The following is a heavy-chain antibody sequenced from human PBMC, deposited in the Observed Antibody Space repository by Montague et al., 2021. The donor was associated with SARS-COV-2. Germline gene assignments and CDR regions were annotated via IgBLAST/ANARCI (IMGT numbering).Heavy chain of an antibody. D-gene: IGHD3-9*01. Sequence: PALVKPTQTLTLTCTFSGFSLSTSGMCVSWIRQPPGKALEWLAVIYSNDEKRYSPSLRNRLTITKDTAKNQVVLSLTYVDPVDTATYYCAHLIRYYDIFTGIPFDYWGQGSQVTVSS. CDR3: AHLIRYYDIFTGIPFDY. CDR1: GFSLSTSGMC. CDR2: IYSNDEK. V-gene: IGHV2-5*08. J-gene: IGHJ4*02.